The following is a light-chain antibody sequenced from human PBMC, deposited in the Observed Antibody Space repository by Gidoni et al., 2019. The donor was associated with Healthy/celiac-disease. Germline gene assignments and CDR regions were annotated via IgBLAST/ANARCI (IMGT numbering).Light chain of an antibody. CDR2: DVS. CDR1: SSDVGGYNY. Sequence: LPQPASVSGSPGQSLTISCTGTSSDVGGYNYVSWYQQHPGKAPKLMIYDVSNRPSGVSNRFSGSKSGNTASLTISGLQAEDEADYYCSSYTSSTLYVFGTGTKVTVL. V-gene: IGLV2-14*03. CDR3: SSYTSSTLYV. J-gene: IGLJ1*01.